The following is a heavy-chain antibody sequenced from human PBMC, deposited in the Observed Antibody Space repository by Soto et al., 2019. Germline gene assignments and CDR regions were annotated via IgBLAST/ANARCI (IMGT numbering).Heavy chain of an antibody. Sequence: LRLSCAASGFTFSSYSMNWVRQAPGKGLEWVSYISSSSTIYYADSVKGRFTISRDNAKNSLYLQMNSLRDEDTAVYYCARDTEAVAGIYYYYYGMDVWGQGTTVTVSS. CDR2: ISSSSTI. V-gene: IGHV3-48*02. D-gene: IGHD6-19*01. J-gene: IGHJ6*02. CDR3: ARDTEAVAGIYYYYYGMDV. CDR1: GFTFSSYS.